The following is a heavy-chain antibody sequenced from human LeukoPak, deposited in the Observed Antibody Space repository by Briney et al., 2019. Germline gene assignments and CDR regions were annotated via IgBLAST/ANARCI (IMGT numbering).Heavy chain of an antibody. CDR3: ARCYSGYDYGPVY. CDR1: VYIITTYY. CDR2: ISPSGGGT. J-gene: IGHJ4*02. Sequence: ASVKVSCKASVYIITTYYIHWVRQAPGQGPEGMGLISPSGGGTGYAQRFQGRVSVARDTSTNTVYMELSGLRSETTAIYYCARCYSGYDYGPVYWGQGTLVTVSS. V-gene: IGHV1-46*01. D-gene: IGHD5-12*01.